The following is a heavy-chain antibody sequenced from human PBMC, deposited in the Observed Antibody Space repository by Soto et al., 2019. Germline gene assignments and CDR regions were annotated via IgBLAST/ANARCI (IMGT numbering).Heavy chain of an antibody. CDR1: GFTFSSYA. J-gene: IGHJ4*02. V-gene: IGHV3-23*01. D-gene: IGHD3-3*01. CDR3: TTDFKGSYYDFWSGYRFDY. Sequence: GGSLRLSCAASGFTFSSYAMSWVRQAPGKGLEWVSAISGSGGSTYYADSVKGRFTISRDNSKNTLYLQMNSLKTEDTAVYYCTTDFKGSYYDFWSGYRFDYWGQGTLVTVSS. CDR2: ISGSGGST.